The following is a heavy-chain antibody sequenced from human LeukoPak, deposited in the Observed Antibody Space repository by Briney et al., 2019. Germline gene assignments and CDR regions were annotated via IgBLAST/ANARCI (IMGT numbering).Heavy chain of an antibody. D-gene: IGHD3-3*01. J-gene: IGHJ3*02. CDR1: GGSIDSTNW. CDR3: ARDQGDFWRETGAFDI. CDR2: INHSGST. Sequence: SETLSLTCDVSGGSIDSTNWWSWIRQPPGKGLEWIGEINHSGSTNYNPSLKSRVTISVDTSKNQFSLKLSSVTAADTAVYYCARDQGDFWRETGAFDIWGQGTMVTVSS. V-gene: IGHV4/OR15-8*01.